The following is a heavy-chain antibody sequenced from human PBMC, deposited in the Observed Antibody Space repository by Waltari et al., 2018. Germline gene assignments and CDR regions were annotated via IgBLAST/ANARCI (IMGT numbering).Heavy chain of an antibody. CDR3: AMSKEYYYYGMDV. CDR1: GYTFTSYA. D-gene: IGHD4-4*01. Sequence: QVQLVQSGAEVKKPGASVTVYCKASGYTFTSYAMHWVRQAPGQRLEWMGWINAGNGNTKYSQKFQGRVTITRDTSASTAYMELSSLRSEDTAVYYCAMSKEYYYYGMDVWGQGTTVTVSS. V-gene: IGHV1-3*01. CDR2: INAGNGNT. J-gene: IGHJ6*02.